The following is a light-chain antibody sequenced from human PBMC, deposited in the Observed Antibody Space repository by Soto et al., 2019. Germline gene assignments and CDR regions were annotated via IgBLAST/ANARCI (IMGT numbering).Light chain of an antibody. CDR1: QGISNY. J-gene: IGKJ1*01. Sequence: DIQMTQSPSSLSASVGDRVTITCWASQGISNYLAWYQQKPGKVPKLLIYAASTLQSGVPSRFSGSGSRTDFTLTISSLQPEDVATYYCQKYNSAPQTFGQGTKVEIK. V-gene: IGKV1-27*01. CDR3: QKYNSAPQT. CDR2: AAS.